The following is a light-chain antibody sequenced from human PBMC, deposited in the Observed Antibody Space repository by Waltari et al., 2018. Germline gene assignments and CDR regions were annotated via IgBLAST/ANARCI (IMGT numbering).Light chain of an antibody. Sequence: DIQLTQSPSFLSASVGDRVTITFRASQGISGYLAWYQQKPGKAPKLLIYGTSTLQSGVPSRFSGGASGTEFTLTINSLQPEDFATYYCQQLNSRAFGQGTKVEIK. CDR2: GTS. J-gene: IGKJ1*01. CDR1: QGISGY. V-gene: IGKV1-9*01. CDR3: QQLNSRA.